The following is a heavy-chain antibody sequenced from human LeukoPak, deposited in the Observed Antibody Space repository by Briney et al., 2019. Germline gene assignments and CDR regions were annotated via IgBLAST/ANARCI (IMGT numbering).Heavy chain of an antibody. D-gene: IGHD3-22*01. Sequence: SETLSLTCTVSGGSISSSSYYWGWIRQPPGKGLEWIGYIYYSGSTNYNPSLKSRVTISVDTSKNQFSLKLSSVTAADTAVYYCARDAGEYYDSSGYQYYFDYWGQGTLVTVSS. CDR2: IYYSGST. CDR1: GGSISSSSYY. J-gene: IGHJ4*02. V-gene: IGHV4-61*05. CDR3: ARDAGEYYDSSGYQYYFDY.